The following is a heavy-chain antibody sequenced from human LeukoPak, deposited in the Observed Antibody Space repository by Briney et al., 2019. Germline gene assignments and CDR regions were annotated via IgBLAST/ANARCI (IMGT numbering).Heavy chain of an antibody. CDR1: GFTFSSYV. CDR2: ISGSGKSP. D-gene: IGHD3-22*01. Sequence: GGSLRLSCAASGFTFSSYVMSWVRQAPGKGLEWVSGISGSGKSPYYADSVKGRFTISRDNSKNTLYLQMNSLRAEDTAVYYCAINYYDSSGQFDYWGQGTLVTVSS. CDR3: AINYYDSSGQFDY. V-gene: IGHV3-23*01. J-gene: IGHJ4*02.